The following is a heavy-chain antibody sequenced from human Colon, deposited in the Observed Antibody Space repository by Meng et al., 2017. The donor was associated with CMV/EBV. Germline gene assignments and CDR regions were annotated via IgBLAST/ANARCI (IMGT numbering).Heavy chain of an antibody. CDR2: INSDGSST. CDR3: AREMRLPVAKGRYGMDV. CDR1: GFTFSSYW. Sequence: GESLKISCAASGFTFSSYWMHWVRQAPGKGLVWVSRINSDGSSTSYADSVKGRFTISRDNAKNSLYLQMNSLRAEDTAVYYCAREMRLPVAKGRYGMDVWGQGTTVTVSS. V-gene: IGHV3-74*01. D-gene: IGHD2-2*01. J-gene: IGHJ6*02.